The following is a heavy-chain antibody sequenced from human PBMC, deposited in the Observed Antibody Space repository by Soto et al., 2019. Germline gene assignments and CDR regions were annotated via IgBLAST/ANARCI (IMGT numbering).Heavy chain of an antibody. CDR1: GFTFSDYY. CDR3: ARVSAGEGGPICDY. D-gene: IGHD1-26*01. V-gene: IGHV3-11*06. CDR2: ISSSSSYT. J-gene: IGHJ4*02. Sequence: QVQLVESGGGLVKPGGSLRLSCAASGFTFSDYYMSWISQAPGKGLEWVSYISSSSSYTNYADSVKGRFNISRDNAKNSLYLQMNSLRAEDTAVYYCARVSAGEGGPICDYWGQGTLVTVSS.